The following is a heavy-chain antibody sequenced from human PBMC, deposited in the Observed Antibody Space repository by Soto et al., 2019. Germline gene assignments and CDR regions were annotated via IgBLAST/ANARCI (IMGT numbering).Heavy chain of an antibody. CDR1: GGSISSSNW. D-gene: IGHD1-1*01. V-gene: IGHV4-4*02. CDR2: IYHSGST. J-gene: IGHJ6*02. CDR3: ARATTGTTPTPAGSYYGMYV. Sequence: SETLSLTCAVSGGSISSSNWWSWVRQPPGKGLEWIGEIYHSGSTNYNPSLKSRVTISVDKSKNQFSLKLSSVTAADTAVYYCARATTGTTPTPAGSYYGMYVWGQGTTVTV.